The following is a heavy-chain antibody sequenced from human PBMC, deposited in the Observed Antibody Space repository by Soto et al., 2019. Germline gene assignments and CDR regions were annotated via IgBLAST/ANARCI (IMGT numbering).Heavy chain of an antibody. Sequence: QVQLQESGPGLVKPSDTLSLTCAVSGYYISSSNWWGWIRQPPGKGLEWIGYIYYSGTTYYNPSLKRRVTMSVDTSKNQFSLKLTSVTAVDTAVYYCARREIQGPIDYWGQGTLVTVSS. CDR1: GYYISSSNW. CDR3: ARREIQGPIDY. CDR2: IYYSGTT. J-gene: IGHJ4*02. V-gene: IGHV4-28*01. D-gene: IGHD1-26*01.